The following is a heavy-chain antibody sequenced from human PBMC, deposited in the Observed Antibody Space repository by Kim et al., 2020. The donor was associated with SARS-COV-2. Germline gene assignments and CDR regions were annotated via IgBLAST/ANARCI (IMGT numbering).Heavy chain of an antibody. J-gene: IGHJ6*02. Sequence: DSVKGRFTISRDNSKNTLYLQMNSLRAEDTAVYYCAKGSSHSYYYYGMDVWGQGTTVTVSS. CDR3: AKGSSHSYYYYGMDV. V-gene: IGHV3-30*02.